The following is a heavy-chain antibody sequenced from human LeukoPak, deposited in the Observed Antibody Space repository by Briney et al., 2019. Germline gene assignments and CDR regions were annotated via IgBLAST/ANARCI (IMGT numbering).Heavy chain of an antibody. Sequence: PGGSLRLSCAASGFTFRSYAMSWVRQAPGKGLEWVSTISTSGGSTYHADSVKGRFTISRDNSKNTLYLQMNSLRAEDTAIYYCAKDDSSGYGYYFDYWGQGTLVTASS. CDR1: GFTFRSYA. CDR3: AKDDSSGYGYYFDY. CDR2: ISTSGGST. V-gene: IGHV3-23*01. J-gene: IGHJ4*02. D-gene: IGHD3-22*01.